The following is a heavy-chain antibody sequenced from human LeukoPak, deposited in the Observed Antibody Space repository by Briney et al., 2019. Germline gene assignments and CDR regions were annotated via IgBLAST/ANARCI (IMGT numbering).Heavy chain of an antibody. CDR1: GYTFTSYG. J-gene: IGHJ4*02. Sequence: GASVKVSCKASGYTFTSYGISWVRQAPGQGLEWMGWISAYNGNTNYAQKLQGRVTMTEDTSTDTAYMELSSLRSEDTAVYYCATAASSGWPGNFDYWGQGTLVTVSS. D-gene: IGHD6-19*01. CDR3: ATAASSGWPGNFDY. CDR2: ISAYNGNT. V-gene: IGHV1-18*01.